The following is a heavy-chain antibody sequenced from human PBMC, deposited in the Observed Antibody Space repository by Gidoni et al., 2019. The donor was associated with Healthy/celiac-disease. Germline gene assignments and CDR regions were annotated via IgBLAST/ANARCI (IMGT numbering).Heavy chain of an antibody. CDR1: GFTFSSYG. Sequence: QVQLVESGGGVVQPGRSLRLSCAASGFTFSSYGMHWVRQAPGKGLGWVAVIWYDGSNKYYADSVKGRFTISRDNSKNTLYLQMNSLRAEDTAVYYCARDGAGIAVAGTAYYFDYWGQGTLVTVSS. D-gene: IGHD6-19*01. CDR2: IWYDGSNK. V-gene: IGHV3-33*01. CDR3: ARDGAGIAVAGTAYYFDY. J-gene: IGHJ4*02.